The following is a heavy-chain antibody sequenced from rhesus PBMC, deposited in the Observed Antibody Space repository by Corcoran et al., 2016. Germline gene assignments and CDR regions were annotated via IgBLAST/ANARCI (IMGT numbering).Heavy chain of an antibody. D-gene: IGHD1-44*01. CDR1: GGTISSGYSY. Sequence: QVQLQASGPGVVKPSETLSLTCAVSGGTISSGYSYWSWISQPPGRGLEWIGGIYSNSESTNYNPSLKSRVTISKDTSKNQFSLKLSSVTATDTAVYYCARESGQIYGFFDYWGQGVLVTVSS. CDR3: ARESGQIYGFFDY. J-gene: IGHJ4*01. V-gene: IGHV4S12*01. CDR2: IYSNSEST.